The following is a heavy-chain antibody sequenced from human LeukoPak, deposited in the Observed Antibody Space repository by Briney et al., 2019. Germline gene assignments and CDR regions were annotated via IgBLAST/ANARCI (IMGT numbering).Heavy chain of an antibody. V-gene: IGHV4-38-2*02. CDR3: ASLPDGYSGYDALDY. CDR1: GYSISSGYY. Sequence: SETLSLTCTVSGYSISSGYYWGWIRQPPGKGLEWIGSIYHSGSIYYNPSLKSRVTISVDMSKNQFSLKLSSVTAADTAVYYCASLPDGYSGYDALDYWGQGTLVTVSS. D-gene: IGHD5-12*01. CDR2: IYHSGSI. J-gene: IGHJ4*02.